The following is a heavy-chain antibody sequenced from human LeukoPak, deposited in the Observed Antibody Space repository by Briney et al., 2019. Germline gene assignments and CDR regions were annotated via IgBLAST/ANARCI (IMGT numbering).Heavy chain of an antibody. CDR3: ARDKGGSGCYEGADY. D-gene: IGHD6-19*01. V-gene: IGHV3-30-3*01. CDR1: GFTFSSYA. Sequence: PGGSLRLSCAASGFTFSSYAMHWVRQATGKGLEWVAVISYDGSNKYYADSVKGRFTISRDNSKNTLYLQMNSLRAEDTAVYYCARDKGGSGCYEGADYWGQGTLVTVSS. J-gene: IGHJ4*02. CDR2: ISYDGSNK.